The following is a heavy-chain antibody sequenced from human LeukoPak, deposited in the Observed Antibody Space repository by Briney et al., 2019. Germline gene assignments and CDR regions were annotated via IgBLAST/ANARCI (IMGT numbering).Heavy chain of an antibody. D-gene: IGHD3-10*01. V-gene: IGHV4-34*01. Sequence: SETLSLTCAVYGGSFSGYYWSWIRQPPGKGLEWIGEINHSGSTNYHPSLKSRVTISVDTSKNQFSLKLSSVTAADTAVYYCARGFRGSGSYLLNYYYGMDVWGQGTTVTVSS. CDR3: ARGFRGSGSYLLNYYYGMDV. CDR1: GGSFSGYY. CDR2: INHSGST. J-gene: IGHJ6*02.